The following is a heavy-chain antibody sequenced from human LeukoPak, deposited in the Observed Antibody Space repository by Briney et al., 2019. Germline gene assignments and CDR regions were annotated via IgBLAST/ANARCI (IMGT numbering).Heavy chain of an antibody. D-gene: IGHD3-22*01. CDR3: ARGTPYDYDSSGYYYAFDI. J-gene: IGHJ3*02. Sequence: GGSLTLSCAASGFTFSSYSMNWVRQAPGPGLEWVSRMNSDGSSTSNEDSVKGRFTISRDNAKNTLYLQMNSLRVEDTAVYYCARGTPYDYDSSGYYYAFDIWGQGTMVTVSS. V-gene: IGHV3-74*01. CDR1: GFTFSSYS. CDR2: MNSDGSST.